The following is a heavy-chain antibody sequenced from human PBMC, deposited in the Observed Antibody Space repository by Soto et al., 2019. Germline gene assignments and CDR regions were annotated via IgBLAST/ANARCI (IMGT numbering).Heavy chain of an antibody. J-gene: IGHJ4*02. CDR2: INAYNGNT. CDR1: GYTFTSYG. Sequence: QVQLVQSGAEVKKPGASVKVSCKASGYTFTSYGISWVRQAPGQGREGMGWINAYNGNTKYAQKLQVRVTMTTDTSTSTAYMELRSLRSDDTAVYYCARDAAIGMNDYWGQGTLVTVSS. D-gene: IGHD1-20*01. CDR3: ARDAAIGMNDY. V-gene: IGHV1-18*01.